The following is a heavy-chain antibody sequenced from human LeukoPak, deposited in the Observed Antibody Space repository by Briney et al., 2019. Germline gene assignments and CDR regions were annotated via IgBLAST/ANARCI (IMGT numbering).Heavy chain of an antibody. Sequence: GGSLRLSCAASGFTFSSYTMSWVRQAPGKGLEWVANINEDESEQYFVGSVRGRFTISRDNAKDALFLQMNSLRAEDTAVYYCATQLDGTLDSWGQGTLVTVSS. CDR1: GFTFSSYT. CDR2: INEDESEQ. CDR3: ATQLDGTLDS. D-gene: IGHD2-2*01. J-gene: IGHJ4*02. V-gene: IGHV3-7*02.